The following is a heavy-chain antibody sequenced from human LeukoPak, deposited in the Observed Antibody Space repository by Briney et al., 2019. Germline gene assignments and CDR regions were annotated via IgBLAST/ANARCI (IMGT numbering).Heavy chain of an antibody. J-gene: IGHJ4*02. Sequence: PGASLRLSCVASGFTFSNYAMSWVRRAPGKGREWVSAISGNGGSTNYADSVKGRFTISRDNSKNTLYLQMNRLRADDTAVYYCAKDQGGGRSITIVGDTRGDFDYWGQGTLVTVSS. CDR3: AKDQGGGRSITIVGDTRGDFDY. CDR1: GFTFSNYA. V-gene: IGHV3-23*01. D-gene: IGHD1-26*01. CDR2: ISGNGGST.